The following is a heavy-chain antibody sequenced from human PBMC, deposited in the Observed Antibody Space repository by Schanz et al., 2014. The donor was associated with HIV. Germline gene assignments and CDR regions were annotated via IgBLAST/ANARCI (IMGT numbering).Heavy chain of an antibody. CDR3: ARGWRENSFDY. V-gene: IGHV3-30*03. CDR1: GFTFSSYG. J-gene: IGHJ4*02. Sequence: QVQLVESGGGVVQPGRSLRLSCAASGFTFSSYGIHWVRQAPGKGLEWVAVISYDGSNKYYADSVKGRFTISRDYDKNSLFLQMYSLRDDDTAVYYCARGWRENSFDYWGQGTLVTVSS. CDR2: ISYDGSNK. D-gene: IGHD4-4*01.